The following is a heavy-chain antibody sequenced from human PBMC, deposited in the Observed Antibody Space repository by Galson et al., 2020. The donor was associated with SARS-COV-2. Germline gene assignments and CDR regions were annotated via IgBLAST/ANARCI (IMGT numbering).Heavy chain of an antibody. V-gene: IGHV6-1*01. D-gene: IGHD3-10*01. Sequence: TLSLTCVIYGDKVSSDTAGWNWIRQSPSRGLEYLGRTYYRSGWFNDYGVSVEGRIKISPDTSKNQFSLHLSSVSPDDTAVYYCARGLEAIGETAFDVWGQGTMVTVSS. CDR2: TYYRSGWFN. J-gene: IGHJ3*01. CDR3: ARGLEAIGETAFDV. CDR1: GDKVSSDTAG.